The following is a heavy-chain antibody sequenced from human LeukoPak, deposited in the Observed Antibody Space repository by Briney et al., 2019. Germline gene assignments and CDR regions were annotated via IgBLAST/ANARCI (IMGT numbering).Heavy chain of an antibody. D-gene: IGHD6-6*01. V-gene: IGHV4-59*01. CDR2: IYYSGST. J-gene: IGHJ4*02. CDR1: GGSISSYY. Sequence: SETLSLTCTVSGGSISSYYWSRIRQPPGKGLEWIGYIYYSGSTNYNPSLKSRVTISVDTSKNQFSLNLSSVTAADTAVYYCARDSRWDCSSFDYWGQGTLVTVSS. CDR3: ARDSRWDCSSFDY.